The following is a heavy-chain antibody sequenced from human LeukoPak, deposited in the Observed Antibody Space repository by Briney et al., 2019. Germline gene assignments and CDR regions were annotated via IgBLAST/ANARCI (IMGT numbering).Heavy chain of an antibody. J-gene: IGHJ4*02. D-gene: IGHD3-22*01. CDR2: ISSSGSTI. CDR3: ARAHTYYYDSGPGY. CDR1: GFTFSDYY. Sequence: GGSLRLSCAASGFTFSDYYMSWIRQAPGRGLEWVSYISSSGSTIYYTDSVKGRFTISRDNAKNSLYLQMNSLRAEDTAVYYCARAHTYYYDSGPGYWGQGTLVTVSS. V-gene: IGHV3-11*01.